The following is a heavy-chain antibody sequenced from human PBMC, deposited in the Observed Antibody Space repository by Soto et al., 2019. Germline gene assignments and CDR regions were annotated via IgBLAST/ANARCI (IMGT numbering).Heavy chain of an antibody. CDR2: IYHGGTT. Sequence: PSETLSLTCTVSGGSITSSSFYWAWVRQPPGKGPEWIASIYHGGTTFYNPSLKSRITISVDTSNNQFSLKLTSVTAADTAVYYCARVHVMVVAGSTFDYWGHGTLVTVSS. CDR3: ARVHVMVVAGSTFDY. J-gene: IGHJ4*01. V-gene: IGHV4-39*07. CDR1: GGSITSSSFY. D-gene: IGHD6-19*01.